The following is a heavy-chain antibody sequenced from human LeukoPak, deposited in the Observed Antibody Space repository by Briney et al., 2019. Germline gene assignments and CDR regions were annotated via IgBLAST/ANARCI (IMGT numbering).Heavy chain of an antibody. V-gene: IGHV4-34*01. D-gene: IGHD3-10*01. CDR2: INHSGST. Sequence: PSETLSLTCAVYGGSFSGYYWSWIRQPPRKGLEWIGEINHSGSTNYNPSLKSRVTISVDTSKNQFSLKLSSVTAADTAVYYCARGPPYYGSGSYYPKFDPWGQGTLVTVSS. J-gene: IGHJ5*02. CDR1: GGSFSGYY. CDR3: ARGPPYYGSGSYYPKFDP.